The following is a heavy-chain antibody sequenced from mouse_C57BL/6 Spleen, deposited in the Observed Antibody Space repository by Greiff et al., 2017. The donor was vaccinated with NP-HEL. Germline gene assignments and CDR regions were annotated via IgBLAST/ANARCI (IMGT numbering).Heavy chain of an antibody. V-gene: IGHV5-16*01. Sequence: EVKLMESEGGLVQPGSSMKLSCTASGFTFSDYYMAWVRQVPEKGLDWVANINYDGSSTYYLDSLKSRFIISRDNAKNILYLQLSSLKSEDTATYYCARDRGTGSHYYVYLDYWGQGTTLTVSS. J-gene: IGHJ2*01. CDR3: ARDRGTGSHYYVYLDY. CDR1: GFTFSDYY. CDR2: INYDGSST. D-gene: IGHD1-2*01.